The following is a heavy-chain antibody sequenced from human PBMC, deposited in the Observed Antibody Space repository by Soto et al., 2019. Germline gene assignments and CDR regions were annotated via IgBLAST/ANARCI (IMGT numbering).Heavy chain of an antibody. D-gene: IGHD6-19*01. V-gene: IGHV3-30-3*01. CDR3: ARLAVAGFSTNFDY. Sequence: QVQLVESGGGVVQPGRSLRLSCAASGFTFSSYAMHWVRQAPGKGLEWVAVISYDGSNKYYADSVKGRFTISRDNSKNTLYLQMNSLRAEDTAVYYCARLAVAGFSTNFDYWGQGTLVTVSS. J-gene: IGHJ4*02. CDR1: GFTFSSYA. CDR2: ISYDGSNK.